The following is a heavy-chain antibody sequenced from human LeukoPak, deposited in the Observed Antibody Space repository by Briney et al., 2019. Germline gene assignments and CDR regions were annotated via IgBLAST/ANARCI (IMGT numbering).Heavy chain of an antibody. CDR1: GYTFTGYY. Sequence: ASVKVSCKASGYTFTGYYMHWVRQAPGQGLEWMGWINPNSGGTNYAQKFQGRVTMTRDTSISTAYMELSRLRSDDTAVYYRARVVLAVTDAFDIWGQGTMVTVSS. CDR3: ARVVLAVTDAFDI. CDR2: INPNSGGT. V-gene: IGHV1-2*02. D-gene: IGHD2-21*02. J-gene: IGHJ3*02.